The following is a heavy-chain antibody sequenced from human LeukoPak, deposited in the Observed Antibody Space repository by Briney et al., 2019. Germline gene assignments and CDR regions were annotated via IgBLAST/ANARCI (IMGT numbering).Heavy chain of an antibody. Sequence: GGSLRLSCAASGFTFSSYAMSWVRQAPGKGLEWVSAISGSGGSTYYADSVKGRFTISRDNSKNTLYLRMNSLRAEDTAVYYCASYYYGSGSYYFDYWGQGTLVTVSS. CDR2: ISGSGGST. V-gene: IGHV3-23*01. D-gene: IGHD3-10*01. J-gene: IGHJ4*02. CDR1: GFTFSSYA. CDR3: ASYYYGSGSYYFDY.